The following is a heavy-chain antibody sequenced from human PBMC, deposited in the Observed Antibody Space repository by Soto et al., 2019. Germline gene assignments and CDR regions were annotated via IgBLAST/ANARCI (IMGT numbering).Heavy chain of an antibody. CDR3: ANNPYSGSYAKQERDY. CDR2: ISGSGGST. CDR1: GFTFSSYA. V-gene: IGHV3-23*01. J-gene: IGHJ4*02. D-gene: IGHD1-26*01. Sequence: GESLKISCAASGFTFSSYAMSWVRQAPGKGLEWVSAISGSGGSTYYADSVKGRFTISRDNSKNTLYLQMNSLRAEDTAVYYCANNPYSGSYAKQERDYWGQGTLVTVSS.